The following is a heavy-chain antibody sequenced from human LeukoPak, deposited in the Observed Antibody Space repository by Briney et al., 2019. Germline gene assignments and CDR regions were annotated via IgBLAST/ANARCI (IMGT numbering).Heavy chain of an antibody. CDR1: GGSIGSYY. D-gene: IGHD6-19*01. CDR3: ARSGGAVADDAFDI. V-gene: IGHV4-59*08. Sequence: PSETLSLTCTVSGGSIGSYYWSWIRQPPGKGVEWLGYIYYTGSTDYNPSLESRVTMSVDTSKNQFSLKLRSMTAADTAVYYCARSGGAVADDAFDIWGQGTMVTVSS. CDR2: IYYTGST. J-gene: IGHJ3*02.